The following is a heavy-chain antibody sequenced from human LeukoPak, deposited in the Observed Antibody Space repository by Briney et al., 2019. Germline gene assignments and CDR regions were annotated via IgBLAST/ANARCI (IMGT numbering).Heavy chain of an antibody. CDR2: INQSGSP. CDR1: GGSFSDYY. J-gene: IGHJ4*02. Sequence: SETLSLTCAVYGGSFSDYYWTWLRQPPGKGREWLGEINQSGSPNNNPSLKSRVSISFDTSKNQFSLKLTSVTAADTAVYYCGSRRTAMFGVIKGPIDYWGQGTLVTVSS. V-gene: IGHV4-34*01. D-gene: IGHD3-3*01. CDR3: GSRRTAMFGVIKGPIDY.